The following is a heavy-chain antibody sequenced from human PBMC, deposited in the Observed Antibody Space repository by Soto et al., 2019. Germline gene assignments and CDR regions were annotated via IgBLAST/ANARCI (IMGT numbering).Heavy chain of an antibody. CDR3: AKDILLGNSGSYPDAFDV. D-gene: IGHD1-26*01. CDR2: ISWNNGNI. V-gene: IGHV3-9*01. CDR1: GFTFDQHA. Sequence: EVHLVESGGGLAQPGRSLRLSCAASGFTFDQHAMHWVRQAPGKGLEWVSGISWNNGNIGYAASVKGRFTISRDNAKNSLYLQMERLRTEDTALYYCAKDILLGNSGSYPDAFDVWGQGTMVTVSS. J-gene: IGHJ3*01.